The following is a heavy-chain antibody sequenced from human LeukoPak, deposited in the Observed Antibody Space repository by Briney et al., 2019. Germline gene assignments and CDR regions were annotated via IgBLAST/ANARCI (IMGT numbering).Heavy chain of an antibody. CDR2: ISGSSTYI. V-gene: IGHV3-21*01. CDR3: ARVGLGG. CDR1: GFTFSTYS. Sequence: PGGSLRLSCAASGFTFSTYSMIWVGQAPGKGLEWVSSISGSSTYIYYADSVKGRFTISRDNAKNSLYLQLSSLRAEDTAVYYCARVGLGGWGQGTLVTVSS. J-gene: IGHJ4*02. D-gene: IGHD1-26*01.